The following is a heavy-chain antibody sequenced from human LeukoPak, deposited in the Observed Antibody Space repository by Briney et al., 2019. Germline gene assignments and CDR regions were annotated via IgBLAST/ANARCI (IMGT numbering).Heavy chain of an antibody. V-gene: IGHV3-48*03. CDR3: ARVVGYCSSTSCYRPFDY. J-gene: IGHJ4*02. CDR1: GFTFSSYE. Sequence: GGSLRLSCAASGFTFSSYEMNWVRQAPGKGLEWVSYISSSGSTIYYADSVKGRFTISRDNAKNSLYLQMNSLRAEDTAVYYCARVVGYCSSTSCYRPFDYWGQGTLVTVSS. CDR2: ISSSGSTI. D-gene: IGHD2-2*01.